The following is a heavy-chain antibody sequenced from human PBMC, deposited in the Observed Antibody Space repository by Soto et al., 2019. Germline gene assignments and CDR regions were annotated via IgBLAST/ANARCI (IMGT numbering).Heavy chain of an antibody. J-gene: IGHJ3*02. D-gene: IGHD3-3*01. V-gene: IGHV4-31*03. Sequence: SETLSLTCTVSGGSISSGGYYWSWIRQHPGKGLEWIGYIYYSGSTYYNPSLKSRVTISVDTSKNQFSLKLSSVTAADTAVYYCARDTEYDFWSGYYGRVIRVFDIWGQGTMVTVSS. CDR2: IYYSGST. CDR3: ARDTEYDFWSGYYGRVIRVFDI. CDR1: GGSISSGGYY.